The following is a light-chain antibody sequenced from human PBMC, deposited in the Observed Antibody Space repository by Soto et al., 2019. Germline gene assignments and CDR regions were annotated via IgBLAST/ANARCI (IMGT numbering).Light chain of an antibody. CDR2: AAS. Sequence: EIVLTQSPGTLSLSPGEGATLSCRASQTISNNYLAWYQHKPGQAPRLLIYAASTRATGIPDRFSGSGSGADVTLTVNRLEPEDFAVYYCQQYGTSPRTFGQGTKVEI. V-gene: IGKV3-20*01. CDR1: QTISNNY. J-gene: IGKJ1*01. CDR3: QQYGTSPRT.